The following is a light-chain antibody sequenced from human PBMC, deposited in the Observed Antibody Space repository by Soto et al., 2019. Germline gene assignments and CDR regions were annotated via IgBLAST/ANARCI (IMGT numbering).Light chain of an antibody. V-gene: IGKV3-20*01. J-gene: IGKJ1*01. CDR2: GAS. CDR1: QSVSSSY. CDR3: QQYGSSPRT. Sequence: ESVLTQSPGTLSFSPGGRATLSCRASQSVSSSYLAWYQQKPGQAPRLLIYGASSRATGIPDRFSGSGSGTDFTLTISRLEPEDFAVYYCQQYGSSPRTFGQGTRWISN.